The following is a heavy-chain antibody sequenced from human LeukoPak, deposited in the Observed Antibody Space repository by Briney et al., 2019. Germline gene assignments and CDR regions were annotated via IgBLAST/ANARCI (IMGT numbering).Heavy chain of an antibody. CDR1: GFTFSTAW. J-gene: IGHJ4*02. V-gene: IGHV3-15*01. CDR2: IKSKNVGGTT. D-gene: IGHD3-10*01. CDR3: ITEYYGSAMY. Sequence: PGGSLRISCAASGFTFSTAWMSWVRQAPGKGLEWVGRIKSKNVGGTTEFTARVKGRFTISRDDSKNTVYLQMNSLRTEDTAVYYCITEYYGSAMYWGQGALVRVSS.